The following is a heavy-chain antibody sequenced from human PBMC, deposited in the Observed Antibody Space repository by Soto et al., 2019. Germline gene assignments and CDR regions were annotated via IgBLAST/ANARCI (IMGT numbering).Heavy chain of an antibody. D-gene: IGHD6-19*01. Sequence: QVQLVQSGAEVKKPGASVKVSCKASGYTFTSYYMHWVRQAPGQGLEWMGIINPSGGSTSYAQKFQGRVTMTRDTSTSTVYMELSSLRSEDTAVYYCTLGVSSGWYGYYYYYGMDVWGQGTTVTVSS. CDR2: INPSGGST. CDR1: GYTFTSYY. J-gene: IGHJ6*02. CDR3: TLGVSSGWYGYYYYYGMDV. V-gene: IGHV1-46*01.